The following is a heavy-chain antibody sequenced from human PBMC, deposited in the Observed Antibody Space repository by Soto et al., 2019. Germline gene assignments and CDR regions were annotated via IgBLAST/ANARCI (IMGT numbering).Heavy chain of an antibody. CDR3: AREDIVGTRSFDY. CDR1: GFTFSSYS. D-gene: IGHD1-26*01. J-gene: IGHJ4*02. CDR2: ISSRSKTI. Sequence: GGSLRLSCAASGFTFSSYSMNWVRQAPGKGLEWVSYISSRSKTIYDTDSVKGRFTISRDNAKDSLYLQMNSLRDEDTAVYYCAREDIVGTRSFDYWGQGTLVTVSS. V-gene: IGHV3-48*02.